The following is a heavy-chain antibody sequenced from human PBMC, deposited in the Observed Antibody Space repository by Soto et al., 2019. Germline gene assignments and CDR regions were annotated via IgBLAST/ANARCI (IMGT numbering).Heavy chain of an antibody. D-gene: IGHD4-17*01. Sequence: PSETLSLTCTVSGGSISSGGYYGSWIRQHPGKGLEWIGYIYYSGSTYYNPSLKSRVTISVDTSKNQFSLKLSSVTAADTAVYYCARGVASLYGRVTFDYWGQGTLVTVSS. CDR3: ARGVASLYGRVTFDY. CDR2: IYYSGST. CDR1: GGSISSGGYY. V-gene: IGHV4-31*03. J-gene: IGHJ4*02.